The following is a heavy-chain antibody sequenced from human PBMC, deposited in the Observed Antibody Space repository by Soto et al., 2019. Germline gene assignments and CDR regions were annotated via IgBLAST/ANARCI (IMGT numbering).Heavy chain of an antibody. V-gene: IGHV1-46*01. CDR3: ARVYCSSTSCSNWFDP. CDR1: GYTFTSYY. D-gene: IGHD2-2*01. CDR2: INPSGGST. Sequence: QVQLVQSGAEVTKPGASVKVSCNASGYTFTSYYMHWVRQAPGQGLEWMGIINPSGGSTSYAQKFQGRVTMTRDTSTSTVYMELSSLRSEDTAVYYCARVYCSSTSCSNWFDPWGQGTLVTVSS. J-gene: IGHJ5*02.